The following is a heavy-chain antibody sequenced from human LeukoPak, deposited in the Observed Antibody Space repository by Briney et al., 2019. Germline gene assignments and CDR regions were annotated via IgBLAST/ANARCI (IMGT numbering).Heavy chain of an antibody. CDR2: IYYSGST. V-gene: IGHV4-39*01. CDR1: GGSISSSRYY. Sequence: SETLSLTCTVSGGSISSSRYYWGWIRQPPGKGLEWIGSIYYSGSTYYNPSLKSRVTISVYTAKNQFSLKLSSVTAADTAVYYCARFTYHYDTSGYYYARHFDYWGQGTLVTVSS. D-gene: IGHD3-22*01. CDR3: ARFTYHYDTSGYYYARHFDY. J-gene: IGHJ4*02.